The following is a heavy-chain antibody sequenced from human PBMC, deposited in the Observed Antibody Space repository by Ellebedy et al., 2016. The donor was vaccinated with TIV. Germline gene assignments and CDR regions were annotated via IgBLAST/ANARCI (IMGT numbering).Heavy chain of an antibody. CDR2: IYYTGTT. V-gene: IGHV4-59*08. Sequence: MPGGSLRLSCSVSGGSMINYYWSWIRQSPGKGLEWIGYIYYTGTTNYDPSLKSRVTMSVDTSKNQFSLKLSSVTAADTGVYYCAKLAAVAYLGAVNYHSMDVWGQGTRSPSP. CDR3: AKLAAVAYLGAVNYHSMDV. CDR1: GGSMINYY. J-gene: IGHJ6*02. D-gene: IGHD6-13*01.